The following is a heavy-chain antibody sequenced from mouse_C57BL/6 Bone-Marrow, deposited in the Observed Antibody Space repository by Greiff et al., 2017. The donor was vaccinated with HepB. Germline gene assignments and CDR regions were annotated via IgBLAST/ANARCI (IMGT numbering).Heavy chain of an antibody. D-gene: IGHD1-1*01. J-gene: IGHJ1*03. V-gene: IGHV1-69*01. Sequence: QVQLQQPGAELVMPGASVKLSCTASGYTFTSYWMHWVKQRPGQGLEWIGEIDPSDSYTNYNQKFKGKSTLTVDKSSSTAYMQLSSLTSEDSAVYYCAREEGLLRLRDWYFDVWGTGTTVTVSS. CDR3: AREEGLLRLRDWYFDV. CDR2: IDPSDSYT. CDR1: GYTFTSYW.